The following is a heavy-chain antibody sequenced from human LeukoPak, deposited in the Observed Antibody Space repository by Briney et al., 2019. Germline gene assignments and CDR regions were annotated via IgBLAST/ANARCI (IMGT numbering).Heavy chain of an antibody. CDR2: IYYSGST. CDR1: GGSISSYY. CDR3: ARAGEMATTFVWFDP. V-gene: IGHV4-59*01. D-gene: IGHD5-24*01. Sequence: SETLSLTCTVSGGSISSYYWSWIRQPPGKGLGWIGYIYYSGSTNYNPSLKSRVTISVDTSKNQFSLKLSSVTAADTAVYYCARAGEMATTFVWFDPWGQGTLVTVSS. J-gene: IGHJ5*02.